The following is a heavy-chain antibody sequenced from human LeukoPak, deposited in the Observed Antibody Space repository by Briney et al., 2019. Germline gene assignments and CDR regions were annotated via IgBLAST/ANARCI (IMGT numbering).Heavy chain of an antibody. CDR1: GFTFRSYA. V-gene: IGHV3-48*03. J-gene: IGHJ4*02. D-gene: IGHD3-10*01. CDR2: ISTSGSSM. CDR3: ARGDFPGEFGMDY. Sequence: GGSLRLSCAASGFTFRSYAMNWVRQAPGKGLEWVSYISTSGSSMYYADSVKGRFTVSRDNAKNTLYLQMNSLRAEDTAVYYCARGDFPGEFGMDYWGQGTLVTVSS.